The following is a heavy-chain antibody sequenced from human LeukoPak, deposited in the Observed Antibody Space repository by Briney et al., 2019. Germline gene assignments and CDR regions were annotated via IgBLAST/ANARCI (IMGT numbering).Heavy chain of an antibody. J-gene: IGHJ4*02. D-gene: IGHD3-22*01. CDR2: INHSGST. CDR3: ARFYYDSSGYYYVAY. V-gene: IGHV4-34*01. Sequence: SETLSLTCAVYGGSFSGYYWSWIRQPPGKGLEWIGEINHSGSTNYNPSLKSRVTISVDTSKNQFSLKLGSVTAADTAVYYCARFYYDSSGYYYVAYWGQGTLVTVSS. CDR1: GGSFSGYY.